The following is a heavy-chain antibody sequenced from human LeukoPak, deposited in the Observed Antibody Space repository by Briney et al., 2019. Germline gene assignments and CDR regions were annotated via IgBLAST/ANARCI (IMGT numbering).Heavy chain of an antibody. V-gene: IGHV3-9*01. Sequence: GGSLRLSCAASGFTFDDYAMHWVRQAPGKGLEWVSGIGWNSGGIVYADSVKGRFTISRDNAKNSLYLQMNSLGAEDTALYYCVKVTAAGFVDHWGQGTLVTVSS. CDR2: IGWNSGGI. CDR3: VKVTAAGFVDH. D-gene: IGHD6-13*01. J-gene: IGHJ4*02. CDR1: GFTFDDYA.